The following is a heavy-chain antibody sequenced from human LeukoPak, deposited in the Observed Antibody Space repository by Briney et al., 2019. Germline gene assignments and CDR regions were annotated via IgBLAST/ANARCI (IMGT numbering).Heavy chain of an antibody. D-gene: IGHD6-13*01. V-gene: IGHV4-59*01. Sequence: SETLSLTCTVSDDSITIYYWTWIRQPPGKGLEWIGYIDHTGSTNYNPSLNSRVTISRDTSKNHFSLELTSATAADTAVYYCAREGDSSSVGWFDPWGQGTLVTASS. CDR3: AREGDSSSVGWFDP. CDR2: IDHTGST. J-gene: IGHJ5*02. CDR1: DDSITIYY.